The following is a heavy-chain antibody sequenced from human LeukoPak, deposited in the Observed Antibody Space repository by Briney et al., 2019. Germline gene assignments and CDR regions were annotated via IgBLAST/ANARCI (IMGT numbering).Heavy chain of an antibody. Sequence: GGSLRLSCAASGFTFSRFSMNWVRQAPGKGLEWVSYISSSSGTIYYADSVKGRFTISRDNAKNSLYLQMNSLRAEDTAVYYCARVDYGDYAGEDYWGQGTLVTVSS. CDR3: ARVDYGDYAGEDY. D-gene: IGHD4-17*01. V-gene: IGHV3-48*04. CDR2: ISSSSGTI. J-gene: IGHJ4*02. CDR1: GFTFSRFS.